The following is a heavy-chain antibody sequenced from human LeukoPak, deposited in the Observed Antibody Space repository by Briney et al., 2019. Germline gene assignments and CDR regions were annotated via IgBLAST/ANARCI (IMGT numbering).Heavy chain of an antibody. Sequence: SETLSLTCTVSGYSISSGYYWGWIRQPPGKGLEWIGSIYHSGSTYYNPSLKSRVTISVDTSKNQFSLKLSSVTAADTAVYYCARTANPEYYYDSSGSDDAFDIWGQGTMVTVSS. V-gene: IGHV4-38-2*02. D-gene: IGHD3-22*01. CDR3: ARTANPEYYYDSSGSDDAFDI. CDR2: IYHSGST. CDR1: GYSISSGYY. J-gene: IGHJ3*02.